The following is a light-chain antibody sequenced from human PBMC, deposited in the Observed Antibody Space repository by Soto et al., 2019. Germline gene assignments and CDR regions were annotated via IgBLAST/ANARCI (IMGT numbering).Light chain of an antibody. Sequence: IVLTQSPATLSVSPGERATLSCWASQTLNSMVAWYQQKSGQAPRLLIYSASDRATGVPARFSGYGSGTDFTLTISSLQSEDLGVYYCQQYKGWPTTFGQGTKVEV. CDR2: SAS. V-gene: IGKV3-15*01. CDR3: QQYKGWPTT. J-gene: IGKJ1*01. CDR1: QTLNSM.